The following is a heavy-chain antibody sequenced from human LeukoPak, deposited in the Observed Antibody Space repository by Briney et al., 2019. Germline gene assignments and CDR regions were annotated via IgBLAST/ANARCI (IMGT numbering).Heavy chain of an antibody. Sequence: GGSLRLSCAASGFTFSSYAMHWVRQAPGKGLEWVAVISYDGSNKYYADSVKGRFTISRDNAKNSLYLQMNSLRAEDTAVYYCAKALNSGSYSFDAFDIWGQGTMVTVSS. CDR1: GFTFSSYA. CDR3: AKALNSGSYSFDAFDI. D-gene: IGHD1-26*01. J-gene: IGHJ3*02. CDR2: ISYDGSNK. V-gene: IGHV3-30-3*01.